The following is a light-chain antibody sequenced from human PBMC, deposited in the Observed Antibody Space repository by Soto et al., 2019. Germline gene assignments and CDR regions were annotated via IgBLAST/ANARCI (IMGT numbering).Light chain of an antibody. J-gene: IGKJ2*01. Sequence: EIVLTQSPGTLSLSPGATATLSCRASQSVSSNYLAWFQQKSGQAPRLLIYDTSSRATGIPDRFSGSGSGTDFTLTISRLEPDDFAVYYCQQYGSSPLYTFGQGTKLEI. CDR1: QSVSSNY. CDR2: DTS. V-gene: IGKV3-20*01. CDR3: QQYGSSPLYT.